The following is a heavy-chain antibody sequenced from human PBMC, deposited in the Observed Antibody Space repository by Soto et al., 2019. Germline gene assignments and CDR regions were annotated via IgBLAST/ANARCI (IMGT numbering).Heavy chain of an antibody. J-gene: IGHJ5*02. CDR2: INWNGGST. Sequence: GGSLRLSCAASGFTFDDYGMSWVRQAPGKGLEWVSGINWNGGSTGYADSVKGRFTISRDNAKNSLYLQMNSLRGEDTALYHCARHASGYCSGGSCHGANWFDPWGQGTLVTVSS. CDR1: GFTFDDYG. CDR3: ARHASGYCSGGSCHGANWFDP. V-gene: IGHV3-20*01. D-gene: IGHD2-15*01.